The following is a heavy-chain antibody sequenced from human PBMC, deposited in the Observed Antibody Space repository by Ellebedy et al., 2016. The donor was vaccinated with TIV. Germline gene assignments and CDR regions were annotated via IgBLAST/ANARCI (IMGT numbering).Heavy chain of an antibody. D-gene: IGHD3-10*01. CDR1: GGSISSGDYY. J-gene: IGHJ4*02. CDR3: ARRVAHYYGSGTWGYFDY. Sequence: MPSETLSLTCTVSGGSISSGDYYWSWIRQPPGKGLEWIGYIYYSGSTYYNPSLKSRVTISVDTSKNQFSLKLSSVTAADTAVYYCARRVAHYYGSGTWGYFDYWGQGTLVTVSS. V-gene: IGHV4-30-4*01. CDR2: IYYSGST.